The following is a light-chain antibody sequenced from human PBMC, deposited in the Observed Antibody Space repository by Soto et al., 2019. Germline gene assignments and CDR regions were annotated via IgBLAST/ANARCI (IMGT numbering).Light chain of an antibody. CDR1: SSDVGGYNY. J-gene: IGLJ1*01. Sequence: QSALTQPASGSGSPGQSITISCTGTSSDVGGYNYVSWYQQHPGKAPKLMIYDVSYRPSGVSDRFSGSKSGNTASLTISGLQSEYEADYYCDSYTSGSSYVFGTGTKVTVL. CDR3: DSYTSGSSYV. CDR2: DVS. V-gene: IGLV2-14*01.